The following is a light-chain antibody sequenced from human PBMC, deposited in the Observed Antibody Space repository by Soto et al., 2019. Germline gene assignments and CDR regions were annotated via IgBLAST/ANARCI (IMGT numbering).Light chain of an antibody. CDR2: EVS. V-gene: IGLV2-14*01. J-gene: IGLJ1*01. Sequence: QSALTQPASVSGSPGQSITISCTGTSSDVGGYHYVSWYQQHPGKAPKLMIYEVSNRPSGVSNRFSGSKSGNTASLTISGLQAEDEADYYCSSYTSSSTVVFGTGTKLTVL. CDR3: SSYTSSSTVV. CDR1: SSDVGGYHY.